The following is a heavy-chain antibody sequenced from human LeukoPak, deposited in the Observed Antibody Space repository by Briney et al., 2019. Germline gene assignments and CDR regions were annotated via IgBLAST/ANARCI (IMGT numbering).Heavy chain of an antibody. J-gene: IGHJ5*02. D-gene: IGHD3-9*01. CDR3: ARAINYDILTGYYNWFDP. CDR2: IYYSGIT. V-gene: IGHV4-61*01. Sequence: SETLSLTCSVSGGSFSSGSYYWSWIRQPPGKGLEWIGYIYYSGITNYNPSLKSRVTISVDTSKNQFSLKLSSVTAADTAVYYCARAINYDILTGYYNWFDPWGQGTLVTVSS. CDR1: GGSFSSGSYY.